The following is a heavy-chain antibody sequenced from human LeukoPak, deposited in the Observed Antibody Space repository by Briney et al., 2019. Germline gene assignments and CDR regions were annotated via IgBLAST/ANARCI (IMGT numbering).Heavy chain of an antibody. D-gene: IGHD3-16*01. Sequence: PGRSLRLSCTASGFTFGDYAMSWIRQAPGKGLEWVASINHNGNVNYYVDSVKGRFTISRDNAKNSLYLQMSNLRAEDTAVYFCARGGGLDVWGQGATVTVSS. CDR3: ARGGGLDV. CDR2: INHNGNVN. V-gene: IGHV3-7*03. CDR1: GFTFGDYA. J-gene: IGHJ6*02.